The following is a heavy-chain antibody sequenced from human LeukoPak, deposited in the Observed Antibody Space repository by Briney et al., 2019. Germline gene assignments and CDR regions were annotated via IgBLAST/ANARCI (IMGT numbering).Heavy chain of an antibody. Sequence: GGSLRLSCTASGFTFGDYAMSWFRQAPGKGLEWVGFIRSKAYGGTTEYAASVKGRFTISRDDSKSIAYLQMNSLKTEDTAVYYCTRDFSIVATITPPFDYWGQGTLVTASS. CDR1: GFTFGDYA. CDR2: IRSKAYGGTT. CDR3: TRDFSIVATITPPFDY. J-gene: IGHJ4*02. V-gene: IGHV3-49*03. D-gene: IGHD5-12*01.